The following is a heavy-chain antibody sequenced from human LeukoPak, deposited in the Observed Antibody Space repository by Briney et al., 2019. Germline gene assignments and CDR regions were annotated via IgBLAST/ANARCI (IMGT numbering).Heavy chain of an antibody. J-gene: IGHJ4*02. CDR1: GGSFSGYY. Sequence: SETLSLTCAVYGGSFSGYYWSWIRKPPGKGLEWIGEINHSGSTNYNPSLKSRVTISVDTSKNQFSLKLSSVTAADTAVYYCARGTQQLVRTKYYFDYWGQGTLVTVSS. V-gene: IGHV4-34*01. D-gene: IGHD6-6*01. CDR3: ARGTQQLVRTKYYFDY. CDR2: INHSGST.